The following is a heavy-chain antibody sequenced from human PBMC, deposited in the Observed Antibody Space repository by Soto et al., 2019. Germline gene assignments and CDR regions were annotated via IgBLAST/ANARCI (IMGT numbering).Heavy chain of an antibody. Sequence: SETLSLTCAVSGGSISSSNWWRWVRQPPGKGLEWIGEIYHSGSTNYNPSLKSRVTISVDKSKNQFSLKLSSVTAANTAVYYCARDKPWFGELLHGMDVWGQGTTVTVSS. D-gene: IGHD3-10*01. V-gene: IGHV4-4*02. CDR3: ARDKPWFGELLHGMDV. J-gene: IGHJ6*02. CDR2: IYHSGST. CDR1: GGSISSSNW.